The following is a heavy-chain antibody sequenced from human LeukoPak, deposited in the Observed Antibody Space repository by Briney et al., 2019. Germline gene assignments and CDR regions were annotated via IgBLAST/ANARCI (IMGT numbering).Heavy chain of an antibody. V-gene: IGHV1-46*01. J-gene: IGHJ6*02. CDR2: INPSGGNT. CDR3: ARDGAALNDYSNYEYYYYGMDV. Sequence: ASVKVSCKASGYTFTSYYMHWVRQAPGQGLEWMGIINPSGGNTSYAQKFQGRVTMTRDTSTSTVYMELSSLKSEDTAVYYCARDGAALNDYSNYEYYYYGMDVWGQGTTVTVSS. CDR1: GYTFTSYY. D-gene: IGHD4-11*01.